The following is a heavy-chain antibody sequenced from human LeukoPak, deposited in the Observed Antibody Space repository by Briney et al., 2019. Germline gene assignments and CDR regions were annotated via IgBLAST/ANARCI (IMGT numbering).Heavy chain of an antibody. V-gene: IGHV1-69*04. CDR1: GATFTISA. D-gene: IGHD3-16*01. CDR2: IIPILGVA. J-gene: IGHJ6*02. CDR3: ARGFFRGSIIQGYYGMEV. Sequence: ASGKLSCSASGATFTISANTWMRQAPGQGLEWMGGIIPILGVASYAQKFQGSVAITAHKSTSTAYMKLCSLRSEDTTVYYCARGFFRGSIIQGYYGMEVWGQGTTVTVSS.